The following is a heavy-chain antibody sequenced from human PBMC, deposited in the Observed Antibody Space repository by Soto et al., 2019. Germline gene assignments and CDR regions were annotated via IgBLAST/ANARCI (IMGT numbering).Heavy chain of an antibody. Sequence: LWESLKISCKGSGYSFTSYWISWVRQMPGKGLEWMGRIDPSDSYTNYSPSFQGHVTISADKSISTAYLQWSSLKASDTAMYYCARHFYYYDSSGYYSLDDFWGQGTLVTISS. CDR1: GYSFTSYW. D-gene: IGHD3-22*01. CDR3: ARHFYYYDSSGYYSLDDF. CDR2: IDPSDSYT. J-gene: IGHJ4*02. V-gene: IGHV5-10-1*01.